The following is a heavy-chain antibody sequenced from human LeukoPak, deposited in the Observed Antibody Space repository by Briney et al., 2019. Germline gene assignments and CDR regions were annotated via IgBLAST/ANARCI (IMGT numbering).Heavy chain of an antibody. V-gene: IGHV1-24*01. CDR3: ATVGGYGSTTIDY. CDR1: GYTLTELS. CDR2: FDPEDGET. Sequence: ASVKVSCKVSGYTLTELSMHWVRQAPGKGLEWMGDFDPEDGETIYAQKFQGRVTMTEDTSTDTAYMELSSLRSGDTAVYYCATVGGYGSTTIDYWGQGTLVTVSS. D-gene: IGHD3-10*01. J-gene: IGHJ4*02.